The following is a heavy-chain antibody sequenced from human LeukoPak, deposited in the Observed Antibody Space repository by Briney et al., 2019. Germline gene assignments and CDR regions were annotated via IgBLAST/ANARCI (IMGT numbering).Heavy chain of an antibody. D-gene: IGHD3-22*01. CDR1: GYTFTSYY. Sequence: ASVNVSCTASGYTFTSYYVHWVRQAPGQGLEWMGIINPSGGSTSYAQKFQGRVTMTRDTSTSTVYMELSSLRSEDTAVYYCARGKGTYYYDSSGLYYFDYWGQGTLVTVSS. J-gene: IGHJ4*02. CDR3: ARGKGTYYYDSSGLYYFDY. CDR2: INPSGGST. V-gene: IGHV1-46*01.